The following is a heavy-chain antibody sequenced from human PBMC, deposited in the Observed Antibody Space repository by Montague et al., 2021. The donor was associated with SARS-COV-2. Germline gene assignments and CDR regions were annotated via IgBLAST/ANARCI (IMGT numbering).Heavy chain of an antibody. CDR1: GGSISSGGYY. CDR3: ARVVTIFGVGDTFDY. V-gene: IGHV4-31*03. J-gene: IGHJ4*02. D-gene: IGHD3-3*01. Sequence: TLSLTCTVSGGSISSGGYYWSWIRQHPGKGLEWIGYIYYSGSTYYXXXLKSRVTISVDTSKNQFSLKLRSVTAADTAVYYCARVVTIFGVGDTFDYWGQGTLVTVSS. CDR2: IYYSGST.